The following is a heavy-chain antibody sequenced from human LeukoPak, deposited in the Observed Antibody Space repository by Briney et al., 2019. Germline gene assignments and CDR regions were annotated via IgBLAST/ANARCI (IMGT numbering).Heavy chain of an antibody. CDR3: ASHSNGGSGYNYGFDY. CDR2: IIPIFGTA. CDR1: LGTPSRST. Sequence: AASVTVSCKASLGTPSRSTTRRGRQAPGQGLEWMGGIIPIFGTANYAQKFQGRVTITADEYTSTAYMELSSLRSEDTAVYYCASHSNGGSGYNYGFDYWGQGTLVTVSS. D-gene: IGHD1-1*01. V-gene: IGHV1-69*13. J-gene: IGHJ4*02.